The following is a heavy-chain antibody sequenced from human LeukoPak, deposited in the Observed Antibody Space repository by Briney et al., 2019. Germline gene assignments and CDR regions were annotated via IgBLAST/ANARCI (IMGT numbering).Heavy chain of an antibody. J-gene: IGHJ4*02. D-gene: IGHD1-26*01. V-gene: IGHV3-74*01. CDR3: ARERDVGTITQDY. Sequence: GGSLRLSCAASEFTFSNHWMHWVRQAPGKGLVWVSRINTDGSSTSYADSVKGRFTISRDNAKNTLYLQMNGLRAEDTAVYYCARERDVGTITQDYWGQGTLVTVSS. CDR2: INTDGSST. CDR1: EFTFSNHW.